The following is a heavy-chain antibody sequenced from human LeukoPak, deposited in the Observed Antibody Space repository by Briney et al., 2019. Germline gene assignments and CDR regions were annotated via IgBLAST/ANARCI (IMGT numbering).Heavy chain of an antibody. D-gene: IGHD6-19*01. CDR3: AREDKVAGLDY. V-gene: IGHV1-46*01. CDR1: GYTFTSYY. Sequence: ASVKVSCKSSGYTFTSYYMHWVRQAPGQGLEWMGIINPSGGSTSYAQKFQGRVTMTRDTSTSTVYMELSSLRSEDTAVYYCAREDKVAGLDYWGQGTLVTVSS. CDR2: INPSGGST. J-gene: IGHJ4*02.